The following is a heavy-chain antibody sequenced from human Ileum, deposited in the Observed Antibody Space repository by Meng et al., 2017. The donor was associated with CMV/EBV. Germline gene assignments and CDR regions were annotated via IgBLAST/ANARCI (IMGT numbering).Heavy chain of an antibody. V-gene: IGHV3-11*04. D-gene: IGHD2-21*01. Sequence: WAASGFTFSDYYMSWIRQAPGKGLEWVSYISSSGSTIYYADSVKGRFTISRDNAKNSLYLQMNSLRAEDTAVYYCARVGCGGDCYDYWGQGTLVTVSS. CDR3: ARVGCGGDCYDY. CDR1: GFTFSDYY. CDR2: ISSSGSTI. J-gene: IGHJ4*02.